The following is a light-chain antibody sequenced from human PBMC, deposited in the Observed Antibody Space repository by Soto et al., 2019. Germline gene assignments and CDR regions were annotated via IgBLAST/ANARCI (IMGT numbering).Light chain of an antibody. CDR1: QSLLYSNGYNY. Sequence: DIVMTQSPLSLPVTPGEPASISCRSSQSLLYSNGYNYLDWYLQTPGQSPQLLIYLGSNRASGVPDRCSGSGSGTDFTLKITRVEAEDVGVYYCMQALQAPITFGQGTRLEIK. V-gene: IGKV2-28*01. J-gene: IGKJ5*01. CDR3: MQALQAPIT. CDR2: LGS.